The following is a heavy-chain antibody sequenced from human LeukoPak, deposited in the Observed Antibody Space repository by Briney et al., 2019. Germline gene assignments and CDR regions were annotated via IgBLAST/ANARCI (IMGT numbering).Heavy chain of an antibody. CDR2: FYTSGSA. V-gene: IGHV4-4*07. D-gene: IGHD3-3*01. J-gene: IGHJ4*02. Sequence: SETLSLTCSVSGGSISRDYWSWIRQPAGKGLEWIGRFYTSGSADYNPSHKSRVTMSVDTSKNQFSLKLSSVTAADTAVYYCARGSGKTYYDFWSGYPQFDYWGQGTLVTVSS. CDR3: ARGSGKTYYDFWSGYPQFDY. CDR1: GGSISRDY.